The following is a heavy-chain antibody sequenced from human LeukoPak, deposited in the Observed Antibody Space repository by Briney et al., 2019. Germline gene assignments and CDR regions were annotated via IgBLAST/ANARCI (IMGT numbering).Heavy chain of an antibody. CDR2: ISSSSSYI. Sequence: GGSLRLSCAASGFSFSSHTMIWVRQAPGKGLEWVSSISSSSSYIYYADSLKGRFTISRDNAKNSLYLQMNSLRAEDTALYYCSRGCPNGVCYVDYWGQGTLVTVSS. D-gene: IGHD2-8*01. CDR1: GFSFSSHT. J-gene: IGHJ4*02. CDR3: SRGCPNGVCYVDY. V-gene: IGHV3-21*01.